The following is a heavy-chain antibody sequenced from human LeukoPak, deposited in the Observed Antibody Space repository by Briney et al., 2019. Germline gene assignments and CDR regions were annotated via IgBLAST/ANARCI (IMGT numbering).Heavy chain of an antibody. D-gene: IGHD2-2*01. V-gene: IGHV4-59*01. CDR2: IYYSGCT. J-gene: IGHJ3*02. Sequence: SETLSLTRTVSGGSISSYYWSWIRQPPGKGLEWIGYIYYSGCTNYNTSLKSRVTISVDTSKNQFSLKLSSVTSADTAVYYCATNEDIVVVGPLAFDIWGQGTMVTV. CDR1: GGSISSYY. CDR3: ATNEDIVVVGPLAFDI.